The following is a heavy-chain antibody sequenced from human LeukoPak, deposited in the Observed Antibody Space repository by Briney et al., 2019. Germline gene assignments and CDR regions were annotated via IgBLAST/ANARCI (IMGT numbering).Heavy chain of an antibody. Sequence: ASVKVSCKASGYTFTAYYIHWVRQAPGQGLEWMGWIDPNSGGTNYAQRFQGRVTMTRDTSNSTAYMELNRLRADDTAVYYCARGGSMIFGVLNDWGQGARVTVSS. CDR1: GYTFTAYY. D-gene: IGHD3/OR15-3a*01. CDR3: ARGGSMIFGVLND. V-gene: IGHV1-2*02. J-gene: IGHJ4*02. CDR2: IDPNSGGT.